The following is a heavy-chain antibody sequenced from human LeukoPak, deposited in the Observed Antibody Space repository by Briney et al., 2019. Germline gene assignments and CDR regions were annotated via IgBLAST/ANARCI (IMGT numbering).Heavy chain of an antibody. D-gene: IGHD5-12*01. CDR2: ISYDGSNK. CDR3: AKGTWRREYYYYGMDV. J-gene: IGHJ6*02. V-gene: IGHV3-30*18. Sequence: GGSLRLSCAASGFTFSSYGMHWVRQAPGRGLEWVAVISYDGSNKYYADSLKGRFTISRDNSKNTLYLQMNSLRAEDTAVYYCAKGTWRREYYYYGMDVWGQGTTVTVSS. CDR1: GFTFSSYG.